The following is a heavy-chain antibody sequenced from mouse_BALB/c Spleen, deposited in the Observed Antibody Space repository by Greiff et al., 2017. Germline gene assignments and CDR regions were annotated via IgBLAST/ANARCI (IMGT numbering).Heavy chain of an antibody. V-gene: IGHV3-2*02. CDR3: ARHGNPFAY. CDR1: GYSITSDYA. Sequence: DVKLVESGPGLVKPSQSLSLTCTVTGYSITSDYAWNWIRQFPGNKLEWMGYISYSGSTSYNPSLKSRISITRDTSKNQFFLQLNSVTTEDTATYYCARHGNPFAYWGQGTLVTVSA. J-gene: IGHJ3*01. CDR2: ISYSGST. D-gene: IGHD2-1*01.